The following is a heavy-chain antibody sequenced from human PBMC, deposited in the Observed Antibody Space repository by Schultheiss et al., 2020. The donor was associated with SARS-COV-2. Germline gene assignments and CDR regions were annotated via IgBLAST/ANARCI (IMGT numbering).Heavy chain of an antibody. CDR3: AKSRIMATYYYYGMDV. D-gene: IGHD2-8*01. V-gene: IGHV3-23*01. J-gene: IGHJ6*02. CDR2: VGGSGAGA. Sequence: GESLKISCAASGFTFSSYGMHWVRQAPGKGLEWVSSVGGSGAGAHYADSVKGRFTVSKDNSKNALLLQMNSLRAEDTAIYYCAKSRIMATYYYYGMDVWGQGTTVTVSS. CDR1: GFTFSSYG.